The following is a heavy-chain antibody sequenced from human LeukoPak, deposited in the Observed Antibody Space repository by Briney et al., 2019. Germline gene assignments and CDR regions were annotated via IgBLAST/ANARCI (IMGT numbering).Heavy chain of an antibody. CDR2: ISGNNDNP. V-gene: IGHV1-18*01. CDR3: ARNGTSTDDY. CDR1: GYTFSNFG. J-gene: IGHJ4*02. Sequence: ASVKVSCKTSGYTFSNFGINWVRQAPGQGLEWMGWISGNNDNPNYGQKFQGRFTVTTDSSTSTAYMELRNLRFDDTAVYYCARNGTSTDDYWGQGTLVTVSS. D-gene: IGHD2-2*01.